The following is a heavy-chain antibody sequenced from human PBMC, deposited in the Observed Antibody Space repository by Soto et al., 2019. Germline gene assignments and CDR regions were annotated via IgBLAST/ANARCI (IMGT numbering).Heavy chain of an antibody. CDR2: ISGSGGST. Sequence: EVQLLESGGGLVQPGGSLRLSCAASGFTFSSYAMSWVRQAPGKGLEWVSAISGSGGSTYYADSVKGRFTISRDNSKNTLYLQMNSLRAEDTAVYYGAKGGYYDFWSGYYSEGGNFDYWGQGTLVTVSS. J-gene: IGHJ4*02. CDR1: GFTFSSYA. V-gene: IGHV3-23*01. CDR3: AKGGYYDFWSGYYSEGGNFDY. D-gene: IGHD3-3*01.